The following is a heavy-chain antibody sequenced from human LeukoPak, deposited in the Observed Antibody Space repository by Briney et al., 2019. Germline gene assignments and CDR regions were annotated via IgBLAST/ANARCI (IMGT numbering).Heavy chain of an antibody. D-gene: IGHD6-13*01. J-gene: IGHJ5*02. Sequence: SETLSLTCTVSGGSISSSSYYWRWIRQPPGKGLEWIGIIYYSGSTYYNPSLKSRVTVSVDTSKNQVSLKLSSVTAADTDVYYCARKAAGVTSHNNRFDPWGQGPLVTVSS. CDR3: ARKAAGVTSHNNRFDP. V-gene: IGHV4-39*01. CDR2: IYYSGST. CDR1: GGSISSSSYY.